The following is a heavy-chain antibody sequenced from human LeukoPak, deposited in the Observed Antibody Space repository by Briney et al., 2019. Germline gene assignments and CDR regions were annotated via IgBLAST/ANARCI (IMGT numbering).Heavy chain of an antibody. Sequence: SETLSLTCAGYGGSFSAYYWSWIRQPPGKGLEWIGEINHSGSTNYNPSLKSRVTISVDTSKNQFSLKLSSVTAADTAVYYCARATTMVRGLRNWGQGTLVTVSS. V-gene: IGHV4-34*01. D-gene: IGHD3-10*01. J-gene: IGHJ4*02. CDR1: GGSFSAYY. CDR3: ARATTMVRGLRN. CDR2: INHSGST.